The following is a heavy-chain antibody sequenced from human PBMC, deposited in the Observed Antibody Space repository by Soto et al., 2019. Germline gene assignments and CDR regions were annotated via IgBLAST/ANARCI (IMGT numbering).Heavy chain of an antibody. CDR1: GFTFSSYG. CDR2: ISYDGSNK. D-gene: IGHD6-19*01. V-gene: IGHV3-30*18. Sequence: QVQLVGSGGGVVQPGRSLRLSCAASGFTFSSYGMHWVRQAPGKGLEWVAVISYDGSNKYYADSVKGRFTISRDNSKNTLYLQMNSLRAEDTAVYYCAKDAERYSSGWPGADYWGQGTLVTVSS. J-gene: IGHJ4*02. CDR3: AKDAERYSSGWPGADY.